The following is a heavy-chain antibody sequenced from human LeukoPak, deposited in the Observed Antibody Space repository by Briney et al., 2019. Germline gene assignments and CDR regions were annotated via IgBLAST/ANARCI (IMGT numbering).Heavy chain of an antibody. CDR3: ARERSSGSYPLDFDY. CDR2: INHSGST. J-gene: IGHJ4*02. Sequence: SETLSLTCAVYGGSFSGYYWSWIRQPPGKGLEWIGEINHSGSTNYNPSLKSRVAISVDTSKNQFSLKLSSVTAADTAVYYCARERSSGSYPLDFDYWGQETLVTVSS. CDR1: GGSFSGYY. V-gene: IGHV4-34*01. D-gene: IGHD1-26*01.